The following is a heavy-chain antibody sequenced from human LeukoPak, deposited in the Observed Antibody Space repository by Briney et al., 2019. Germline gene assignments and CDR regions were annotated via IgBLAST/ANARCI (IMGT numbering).Heavy chain of an antibody. D-gene: IGHD3-3*01. CDR1: GFTFSSYA. CDR3: AKAYDFWSGPPGDY. J-gene: IGHJ4*02. CDR2: ISGSGGST. V-gene: IGHV3-23*01. Sequence: GGSLRLSCAASGFTFSSYAMSWVRQAPGKGLEWVSAISGSGGSTYYADSVKGRFTISRDNSKNTLYLQMNSLRAEDTAVYYCAKAYDFWSGPPGDYWGQGTLATVSS.